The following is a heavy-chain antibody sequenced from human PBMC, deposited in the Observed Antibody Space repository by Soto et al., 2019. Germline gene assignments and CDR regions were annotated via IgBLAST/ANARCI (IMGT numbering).Heavy chain of an antibody. CDR2: IYSGGST. CDR1: GLTVSSNY. J-gene: IGHJ4*01. D-gene: IGHD3-22*01. CDR3: ARDPPNYYDTTGFDY. V-gene: IGHV3-53*01. Sequence: GGSLRLSCAASGLTVSSNYMSWVRQAPGKGLEWVSVIYSGGSTYYADSVKGRFTISRDNSKNTVYLQMNSVRAEDTAIYYCARDPPNYYDTTGFDYWGHGTLVTLSS.